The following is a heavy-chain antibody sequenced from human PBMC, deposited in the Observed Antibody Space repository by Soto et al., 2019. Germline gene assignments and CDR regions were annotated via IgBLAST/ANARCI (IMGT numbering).Heavy chain of an antibody. V-gene: IGHV1-18*01. CDR3: ASSRDILTGFQENDAFDI. CDR1: GYTFTSYG. CDR2: ISAYNGNT. J-gene: IGHJ3*02. D-gene: IGHD3-9*01. Sequence: SVKVSCKASGYTFTSYGISWVRQAPGQGLEWMGWISAYNGNTNYAQKLQGRVTMTTDTSTSTAYMELRSLRSDDTAVYYCASSRDILTGFQENDAFDIWGQGTMVT.